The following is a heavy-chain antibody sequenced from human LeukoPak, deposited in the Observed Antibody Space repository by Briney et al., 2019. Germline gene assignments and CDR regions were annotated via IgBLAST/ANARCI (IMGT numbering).Heavy chain of an antibody. D-gene: IGHD1-26*01. CDR1: GFTFSSYA. CDR3: ARVKWVYFDY. CDR2: ISSSSSTI. V-gene: IGHV3-48*01. Sequence: PGRSLRLSCAASGFTFSSYAMHWVRQAPGKGLEWVSYISSSSSTIYYADSVKGRFTISRDNAKNSLYLQMNSLRAEDTAVYYCARVKWVYFDYWGQGTLVTVSS. J-gene: IGHJ4*02.